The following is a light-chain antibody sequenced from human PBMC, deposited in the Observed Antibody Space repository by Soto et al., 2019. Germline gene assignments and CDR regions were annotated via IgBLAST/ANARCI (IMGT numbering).Light chain of an antibody. CDR2: EVS. V-gene: IGLV2-23*02. J-gene: IGLJ1*01. CDR3: CSYAGSSTPLI. CDR1: SSDVGSYNL. Sequence: QSVLAQPASVSGSHGQSSTISCTGTSSDVGSYNLVSWYQQHPGKAPKLMIYEVSKRPSGVSNRFSGSKSGNTASLTISGLQAEDEADYYCCSYAGSSTPLIFGTGTKVTVL.